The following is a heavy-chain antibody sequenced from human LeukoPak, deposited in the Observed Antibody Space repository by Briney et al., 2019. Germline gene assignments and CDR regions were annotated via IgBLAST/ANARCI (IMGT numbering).Heavy chain of an antibody. CDR2: MNPKSGDT. V-gene: IGHV1-8*01. CDR1: GYTFINYD. J-gene: IGHJ1*01. D-gene: IGHD5-12*01. CDR3: ARSIVAGRLQYFQH. Sequence: ASVKVSCKASGYTFINYDINWVRQATGQGLEWMGWMNPKSGDTGYAQKFQGRVSMTRSTFITTAYMELSSLRSEDTAVYYCARSIVAGRLQYFQHWGQGTLITVSS.